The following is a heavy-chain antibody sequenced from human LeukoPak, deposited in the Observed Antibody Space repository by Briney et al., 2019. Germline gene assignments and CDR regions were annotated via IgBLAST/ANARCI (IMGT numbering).Heavy chain of an antibody. CDR3: AREYYYGSGSEDY. CDR2: IIPILGIA. V-gene: IGHV1-69*04. J-gene: IGHJ4*02. CDR1: GGTFSSYA. Sequence: SVKVSCKASGGTFSSYAISWVRQAPGQGLEWMGRIIPILGIANYAQEFQGRVTITADKSTSTAYMELSSLRSEDTAVYYCAREYYYGSGSEDYWGQGTLVTVSS. D-gene: IGHD3-10*01.